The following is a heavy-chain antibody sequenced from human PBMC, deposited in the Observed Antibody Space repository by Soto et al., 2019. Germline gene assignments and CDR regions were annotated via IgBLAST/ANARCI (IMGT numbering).Heavy chain of an antibody. Sequence: SETLSLTCTVSGDSISAYSWSWVRQPPGKGLEWIGNIHYNGNTKYSPSLKSRVAMSVDTSKNHFSLRLISVTAADTAVYYCASLIAAAGNLFDYWGQGTLVTVS. D-gene: IGHD6-13*01. CDR1: GDSISAYS. J-gene: IGHJ4*02. V-gene: IGHV4-59*01. CDR2: IHYNGNT. CDR3: ASLIAAAGNLFDY.